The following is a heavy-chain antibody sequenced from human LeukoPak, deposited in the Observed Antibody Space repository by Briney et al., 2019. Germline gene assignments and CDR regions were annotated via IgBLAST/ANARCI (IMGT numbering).Heavy chain of an antibody. CDR1: GGSFSGYY. V-gene: IGHV4-34*01. CDR2: IYHSGST. CDR3: ARVSGRQFDP. J-gene: IGHJ5*02. Sequence: PSETLSLTCAVYGGSFSGYYWSWIRQPPGKGLEWIGEIYHSGSTNYNPSLRSRVTISVDTSKNQFSLKLSSVTAADTAVYYCARVSGRQFDPWGQGTLVTVSS. D-gene: IGHD6-25*01.